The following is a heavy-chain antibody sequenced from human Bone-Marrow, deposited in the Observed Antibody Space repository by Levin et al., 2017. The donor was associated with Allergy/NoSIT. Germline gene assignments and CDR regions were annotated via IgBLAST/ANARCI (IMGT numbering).Heavy chain of an antibody. J-gene: IGHJ5*02. CDR1: GFTFDSYW. CDR3: ARGPSNPSCTGGVCCNWFDP. V-gene: IGHV3-7*03. Sequence: PGGSLRLSCAASGFTFDSYWMTWVRQAPGKGLEWVANIKEDETEKYYVDSVKGRFTISRDNAKNSLYLQMNSLRAEDTAVYYCARGPSNPSCTGGVCCNWFDPWGQGTLVTVSS. D-gene: IGHD2-8*02. CDR2: IKEDETEK.